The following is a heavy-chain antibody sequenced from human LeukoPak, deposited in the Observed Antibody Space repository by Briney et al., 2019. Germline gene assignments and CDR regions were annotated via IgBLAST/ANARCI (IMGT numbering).Heavy chain of an antibody. CDR2: ISYDGNIK. J-gene: IGHJ4*02. D-gene: IGHD1-26*01. Sequence: GGSLRLSCAASGFTFSSYWMSWVRQAPGKGLEWVSFISYDGNIKYYADSVKGRFTISRDNSKNTVYLQMNSLRDEDTAVYYCARDGAPSGSYSHFDSWGQGTLVTVSS. CDR1: GFTFSSYW. CDR3: ARDGAPSGSYSHFDS. V-gene: IGHV3-30-3*01.